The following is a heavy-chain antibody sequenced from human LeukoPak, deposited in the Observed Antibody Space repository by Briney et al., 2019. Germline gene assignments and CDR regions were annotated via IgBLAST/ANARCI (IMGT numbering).Heavy chain of an antibody. CDR3: ARGRTDYDFWSGYPDY. Sequence: ASVKVSCKASGYTFTNYGISWVRQAPGQGLEWMGWISAYNGNTNFAQKLQDRVTMTTDTSTSTAYMELRSLRSDDTAVYYCARGRTDYDFWSGYPDYWGQGTLVTVSS. CDR2: ISAYNGNT. J-gene: IGHJ4*02. V-gene: IGHV1-18*01. D-gene: IGHD3-3*01. CDR1: GYTFTNYG.